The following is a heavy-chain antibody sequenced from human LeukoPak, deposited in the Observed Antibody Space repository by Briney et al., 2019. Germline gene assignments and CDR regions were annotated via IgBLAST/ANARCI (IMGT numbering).Heavy chain of an antibody. CDR2: MYYSGST. J-gene: IGHJ4*02. V-gene: IGHV4-59*01. Sequence: SETLSLTRTVSGGSISSYYWSWIRQPPGKGLEWIGYMYYSGSTNYNPSLKSRVTISVDMSKNQLSLKLSSVTAADTAVYYCAKDRHDDYGDYAYFDYWGQGTLVTVSP. D-gene: IGHD4-17*01. CDR3: AKDRHDDYGDYAYFDY. CDR1: GGSISSYY.